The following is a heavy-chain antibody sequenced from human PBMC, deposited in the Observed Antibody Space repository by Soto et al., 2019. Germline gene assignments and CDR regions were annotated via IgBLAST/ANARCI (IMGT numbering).Heavy chain of an antibody. CDR1: GFTFSSYA. J-gene: IGHJ3*02. D-gene: IGHD6-13*01. CDR3: AKDQSLNRRAAAGIIRAFDI. CDR2: ISGSGDST. Sequence: GSLRLSCAASGFTFSSYAMSWVRQAPGKGLEWVSAISGSGDSTYYADSVKGRFTISRDNSKNTLYLQMDSLRAEDTAVYYCAKDQSLNRRAAAGIIRAFDIWGQGTMVTVSS. V-gene: IGHV3-23*01.